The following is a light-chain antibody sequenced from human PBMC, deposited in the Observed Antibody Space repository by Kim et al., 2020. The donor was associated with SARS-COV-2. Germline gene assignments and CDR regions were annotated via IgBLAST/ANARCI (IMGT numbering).Light chain of an antibody. Sequence: SPGEGATLSCRARQSVSGNYVAWYQQKPGQAPRLLIHGASSRPTGIPDRFSGSGSGTDFTLTISRLEPGDFAVYYCQQYGGSPLTFGGGTKVDIK. V-gene: IGKV3-20*01. J-gene: IGKJ4*01. CDR3: QQYGGSPLT. CDR2: GAS. CDR1: QSVSGNY.